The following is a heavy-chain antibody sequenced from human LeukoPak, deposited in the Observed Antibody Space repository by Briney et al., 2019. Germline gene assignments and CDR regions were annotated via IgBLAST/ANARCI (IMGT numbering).Heavy chain of an antibody. V-gene: IGHV4-61*02. Sequence: SETLSLTCTVSGGSISSGSYYWSWIRQPAGKGLEWIGRIYTSGSTNYNPSLKSRVTISVDTSKNQFSLKLSSVTAADTAVYYCARLPATYYMDVWGKGTTVTVSS. J-gene: IGHJ6*03. D-gene: IGHD2-2*01. CDR2: IYTSGST. CDR1: GGSISSGSYY. CDR3: ARLPATYYMDV.